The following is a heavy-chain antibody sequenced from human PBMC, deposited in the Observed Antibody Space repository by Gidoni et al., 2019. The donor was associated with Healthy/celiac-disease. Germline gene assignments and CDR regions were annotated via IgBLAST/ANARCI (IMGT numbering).Heavy chain of an antibody. J-gene: IGHJ6*03. CDR1: GFTVSSNY. CDR2: IYSGGST. Sequence: EVQLVESGGGLVQPGGSLRLSCAASGFTVSSNYLRWVRQAPGKGLEWVSVIYSGGSTYYADSVKGRFTISRDNSKNTLYLQMNSLRAEDTAVYYCARSSGYCSSTSCYYYYYMDVWGKGTTVTVSS. V-gene: IGHV3-66*01. D-gene: IGHD2-2*01. CDR3: ARSSGYCSSTSCYYYYYMDV.